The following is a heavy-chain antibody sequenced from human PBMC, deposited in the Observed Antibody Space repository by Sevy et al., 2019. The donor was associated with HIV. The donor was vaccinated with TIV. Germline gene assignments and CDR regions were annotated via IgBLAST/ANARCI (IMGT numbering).Heavy chain of an antibody. CDR1: GGSFSGYY. CDR2: ISHTGGT. Sequence: SETLSLTCDLYGGSFSGYYRSWIRQPPGKGLEWIGEISHTGGTSYNSSLKSRVTISIDTSKNHFSLKLSSLTAADTAVYFCARLLIVGEEGDYFDNGMDVWGQGTTVTVSS. CDR3: ARLLIVGEEGDYFDNGMDV. D-gene: IGHD1-26*01. V-gene: IGHV4-34*01. J-gene: IGHJ6*02.